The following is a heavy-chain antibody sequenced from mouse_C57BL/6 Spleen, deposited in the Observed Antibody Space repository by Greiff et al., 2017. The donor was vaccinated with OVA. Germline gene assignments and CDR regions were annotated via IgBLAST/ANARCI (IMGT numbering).Heavy chain of an antibody. CDR2: IYPRSGNT. CDR1: GYTFTSYG. CDR3: AREGTTVEEAWFAY. D-gene: IGHD1-1*01. Sequence: QVQLQQSGAELARPGASVKLSCKASGYTFTSYGISWVKQRTGQGLEWIGDIYPRSGNTYYNEKFKGKATLTADKSSSTAYMELRSLTSEDSAVYFCAREGTTVEEAWFAYWGQGTLVTVSA. V-gene: IGHV1-81*01. J-gene: IGHJ3*01.